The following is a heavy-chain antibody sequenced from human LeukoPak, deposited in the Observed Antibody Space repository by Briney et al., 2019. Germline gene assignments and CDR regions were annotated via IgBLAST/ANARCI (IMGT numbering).Heavy chain of an antibody. CDR2: ISGSSDSI. D-gene: IGHD1-26*01. Sequence: GGSLRLSCAASGFSFSTYGMQWARQVPGKGLEWVSYISGSSDSIKYAESVKGRFTNSRDNAKNSLYLHLNSLRAEDTAVYYCGKSRIGFSDLVDLWGQGTLVTVSS. V-gene: IGHV3-48*04. J-gene: IGHJ5*02. CDR1: GFSFSTYG. CDR3: GKSRIGFSDLVDL.